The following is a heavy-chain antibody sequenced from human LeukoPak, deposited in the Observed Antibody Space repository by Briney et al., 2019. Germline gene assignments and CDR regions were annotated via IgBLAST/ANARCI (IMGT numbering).Heavy chain of an antibody. CDR1: GFTFSSYS. J-gene: IGHJ4*02. CDR2: ISSSSSYI. CDR3: AGGHSSSWYYFDS. V-gene: IGHV3-21*01. Sequence: GGSLRLSCAASGFTFSSYSMNWVRQAPGKGLEWVSSISSSSSYIYYADSVKGRFTISRDNAKNSLYLQMNSLRAEDTAVYYCAGGHSSSWYYFDSWGQGTLVTVSS. D-gene: IGHD6-13*01.